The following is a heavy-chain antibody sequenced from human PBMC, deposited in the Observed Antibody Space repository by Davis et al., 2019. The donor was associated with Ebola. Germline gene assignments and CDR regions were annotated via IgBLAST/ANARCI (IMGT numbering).Heavy chain of an antibody. CDR3: ARAGWLSSYYYYYGMDV. D-gene: IGHD6-6*01. CDR1: GYSISSGYY. V-gene: IGHV4-34*01. J-gene: IGHJ6*02. CDR2: INHSGST. Sequence: SQTLSLTCAVSGYSISSGYYWSWIRQPPGKGLEWIGEINHSGSTNYNPSLKSRVTISVDTSKNQFSLKLSSVTAADTAVYYCARAGWLSSYYYYYGMDVWGQGTTVTVSS.